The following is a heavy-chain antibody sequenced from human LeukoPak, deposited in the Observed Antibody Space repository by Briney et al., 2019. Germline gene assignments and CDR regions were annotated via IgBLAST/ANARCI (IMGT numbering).Heavy chain of an antibody. V-gene: IGHV4-59*08. CDR2: IYYRGTT. CDR3: ASLSGWSSGY. D-gene: IGHD6-19*01. Sequence: SETLSLTCTVSGDSIDSYYWSWIRQPPGKGLEWIGYIYYRGTTSYNPFLKSRVTISVDTSKNQFSLKLSSVTAADTAVYYCASLSGWSSGYWGQGTLVTVAS. CDR1: GDSIDSYY. J-gene: IGHJ4*02.